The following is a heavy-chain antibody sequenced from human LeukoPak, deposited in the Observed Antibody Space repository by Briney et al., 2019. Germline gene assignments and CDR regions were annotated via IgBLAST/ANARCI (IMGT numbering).Heavy chain of an antibody. J-gene: IGHJ6*03. V-gene: IGHV3-30*18. CDR1: GFTFSSYG. CDR2: ISFDAFNT. CDR3: AKDGKYGSAHPLAYYMDV. Sequence: PGGSLRLSCAASGFTFSSYGMHWVRQAPGRGLEWVALISFDAFNTYYADSVKGRFTISRDNAKNSLYLQMNSLRAEDTALYYCAKDGKYGSAHPLAYYMDVWGKGTTVTISS. D-gene: IGHD3-10*01.